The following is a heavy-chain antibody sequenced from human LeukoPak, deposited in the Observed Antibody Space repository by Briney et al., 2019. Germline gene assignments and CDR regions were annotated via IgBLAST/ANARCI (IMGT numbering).Heavy chain of an antibody. V-gene: IGHV3-74*01. CDR1: GFTFSTNR. D-gene: IGHD1-1*01. CDR2: IKGDGSIT. Sequence: PGGSLRLSCAASGFTFSTNRMHWVRQAPGKGLVWVSRIKGDGSITNYADSVKGRFTISRDNAKNTLYLQMNSLRAEGTAVYYCARENWYLDYWGQGTLVTVSS. CDR3: ARENWYLDY. J-gene: IGHJ4*02.